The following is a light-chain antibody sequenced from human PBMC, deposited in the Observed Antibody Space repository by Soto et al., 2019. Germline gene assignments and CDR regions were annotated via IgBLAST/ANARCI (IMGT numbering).Light chain of an antibody. Sequence: DIQMTQSPSSLSASVGDRVTITCRASQGISNYLAWFQQKPGKAPKSLIYDASSLRSGVPSKFSGSGFGTDFTLTISSLQPEDFATYYCQQYNTYPITFCQGTRLEIK. CDR1: QGISNY. CDR2: DAS. J-gene: IGKJ5*01. CDR3: QQYNTYPIT. V-gene: IGKV1-16*02.